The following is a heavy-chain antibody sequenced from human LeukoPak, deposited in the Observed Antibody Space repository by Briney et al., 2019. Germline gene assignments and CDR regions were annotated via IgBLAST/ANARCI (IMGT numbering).Heavy chain of an antibody. V-gene: IGHV3-11*04. CDR2: ISSSGSTI. CDR1: GFTFSDYY. D-gene: IGHD2-15*01. J-gene: IGHJ3*02. CDR3: ARDARVVSDAFDI. Sequence: GGSLRLSCAASGFTFSDYYMSWIRLAPGKGLEWVSYISSSGSTIYYADSAKGRFTISRDNAKNSLYLQMNSLRAEDTAVYYCARDARVVSDAFDIWGQGTMVTVSS.